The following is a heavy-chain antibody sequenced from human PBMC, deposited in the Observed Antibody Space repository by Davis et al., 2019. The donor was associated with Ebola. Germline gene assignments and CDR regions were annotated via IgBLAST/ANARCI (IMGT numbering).Heavy chain of an antibody. V-gene: IGHV4-31*03. CDR2: IYYSGST. Sequence: SETLSLTCTVSGGSISSGGYYWSWIRQHPGKGLEWIGYIYYSGSTYYNPSLKSRVTISVDTSKNQFSLKLSSVTAADTAVYYCARGRRNYYDILTGYAPFDPWGQGTLVTVSS. D-gene: IGHD3-9*01. CDR3: ARGRRNYYDILTGYAPFDP. CDR1: GGSISSGGYY. J-gene: IGHJ5*02.